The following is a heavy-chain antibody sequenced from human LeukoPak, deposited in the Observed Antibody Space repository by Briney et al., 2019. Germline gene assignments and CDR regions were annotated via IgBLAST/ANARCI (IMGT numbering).Heavy chain of an antibody. CDR1: GGTFSSYA. Sequence: GASVKVSCKASGGTFSSYAISWVRQAPGQGLEWMGGIIPIFGTANYAQKFQGRVTITADKSTSTAYMELSSLRSEDTAVYYCARGLGSSWPYTSGPRWFDPWSQGTLVTVSS. CDR2: IIPIFGTA. J-gene: IGHJ5*02. D-gene: IGHD6-13*01. V-gene: IGHV1-69*06. CDR3: ARGLGSSWPYTSGPRWFDP.